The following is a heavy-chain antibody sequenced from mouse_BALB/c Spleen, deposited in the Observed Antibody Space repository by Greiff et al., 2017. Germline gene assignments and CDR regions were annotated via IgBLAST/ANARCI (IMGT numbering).Heavy chain of an antibody. J-gene: IGHJ4*01. Sequence: EVQLVESGPSLVKPSQTLSLTCSVTGDSITSGYWNWIRKFPGNKLEYMGYISYSGSTYYNPSLKSRISITRDTSKNQYYLQLNSVTTEDTATYYCARQGGNLYYYAVDYWGQGTSVTVSS. CDR3: ARQGGNLYYYAVDY. D-gene: IGHD6-5*01. V-gene: IGHV3-8*02. CDR1: GDSITSGY. CDR2: ISYSGST.